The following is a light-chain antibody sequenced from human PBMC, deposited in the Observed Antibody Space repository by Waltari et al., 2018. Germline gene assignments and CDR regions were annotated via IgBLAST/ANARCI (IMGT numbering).Light chain of an antibody. CDR1: TSDLGNYDY. CDR2: DVY. V-gene: IGLV2-14*03. CDR3: STYSTSTSFRV. J-gene: IGLJ1*01. Sequence: QSALTQPASVSGSPGQSITVSCTGTTSDLGNYDYVSWYQQHPGKAPKLIIYDVYKRPSGVSNSFSGSKSGNTTSLAISGLQAEDEADDYCSTYSTSTSFRVFGTGTRVTLL.